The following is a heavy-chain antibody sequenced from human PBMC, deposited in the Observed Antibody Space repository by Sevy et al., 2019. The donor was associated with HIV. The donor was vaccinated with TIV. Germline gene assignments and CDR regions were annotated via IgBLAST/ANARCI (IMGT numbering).Heavy chain of an antibody. CDR2: VSSDESNK. CDR3: ARDAQRLPLGELSRIPSARGGMDV. J-gene: IGHJ6*02. D-gene: IGHD3-16*02. CDR1: GFTFINYG. V-gene: IGHV3-33*07. Sequence: GGSLRLSCAASGFTFINYGMYWVRQAPGKGLEWVAFVSSDESNKYYVESVKGRFTLSRDNSKNTLYLQMNSLRPEDRAVYYCARDAQRLPLGELSRIPSARGGMDVWGQGTAVTVSS.